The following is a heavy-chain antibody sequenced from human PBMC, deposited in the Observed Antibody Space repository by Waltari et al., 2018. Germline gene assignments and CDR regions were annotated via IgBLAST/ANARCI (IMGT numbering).Heavy chain of an antibody. Sequence: QVQLQQWGAGLLKPSETLSLPCAVYGGSFSGHYWSWIRQPPGKGLEWIGEINHSGSTNYNPSLKSRVTISVDTSKNQFSLKLSSVTAADTAVYYCARGGRYYYDSSGYYYFDYWGQGTLVTVSS. V-gene: IGHV4-34*01. D-gene: IGHD3-22*01. CDR2: INHSGST. CDR1: GGSFSGHY. J-gene: IGHJ4*02. CDR3: ARGGRYYYDSSGYYYFDY.